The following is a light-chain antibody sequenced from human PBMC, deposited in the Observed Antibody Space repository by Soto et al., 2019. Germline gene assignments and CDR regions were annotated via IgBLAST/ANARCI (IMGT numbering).Light chain of an antibody. V-gene: IGKV1-5*03. CDR1: QSISSW. CDR3: QQYNSYPYT. Sequence: DIQMTQSPSTLSASVGDRVTITCRASQSISSWLAWYQQKPGKAPKLLIYKASSLESGVPSRFSVSGSGTEFTLTISSLHPDDFATYYCQQYNSYPYTFGQGTKLEIK. CDR2: KAS. J-gene: IGKJ2*01.